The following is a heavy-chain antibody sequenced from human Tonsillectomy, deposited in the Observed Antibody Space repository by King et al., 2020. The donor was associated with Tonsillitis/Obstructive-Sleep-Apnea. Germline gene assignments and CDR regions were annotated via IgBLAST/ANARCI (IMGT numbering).Heavy chain of an antibody. CDR3: TRAVGAPLGDYSYYYMDV. J-gene: IGHJ6*03. CDR2: ISADNGNT. D-gene: IGHD1-26*01. CDR1: GYTFTNHG. V-gene: IGHV1-18*01. Sequence: QLVQSGAEVKKPGASVKVSCKASGYTFTNHGVSWVRQAPGQGLEWMGWISADNGNTNFAQKFQGRVTMTTDTSTNTAYMELRSLRSDDTAVYFCTRAVGAPLGDYSYYYMDVWGIGTTVTVSS.